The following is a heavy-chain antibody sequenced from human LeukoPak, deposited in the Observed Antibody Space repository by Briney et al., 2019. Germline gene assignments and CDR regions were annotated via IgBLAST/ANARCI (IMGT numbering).Heavy chain of an antibody. V-gene: IGHV3-23*01. D-gene: IGHD1-26*01. CDR1: GFTFSTYA. Sequence: GGSLRLSCAASGFTFSTYAMSWVRQAPGKGLEWVSGISGSGGNTYYADSVKGRFTISRDNSKNTLYLQMNSLRAEDTAVYYCAKAGSIRLDYWGQGTLVTVSS. CDR2: ISGSGGNT. J-gene: IGHJ4*02. CDR3: AKAGSIRLDY.